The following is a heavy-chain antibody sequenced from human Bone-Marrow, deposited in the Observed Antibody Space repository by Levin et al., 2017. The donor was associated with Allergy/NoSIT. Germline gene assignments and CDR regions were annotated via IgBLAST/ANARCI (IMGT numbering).Heavy chain of an antibody. V-gene: IGHV4-61*02. CDR3: ARDRRGYTNGPYSDHYDYYMDV. CDR1: GGSISSGSFY. Sequence: PSETLALTRTVSGGSISSGSFYWSWIRQPAGKGLEWIGRIYASGTSNYNPSLKSRVTISVDTSKNQFSLKLTSVKAADTAVYYCARDRRGYTNGPYSDHYDYYMDVWGKGTTVTVSS. J-gene: IGHJ6*03. D-gene: IGHD5-18*01. CDR2: IYASGTS.